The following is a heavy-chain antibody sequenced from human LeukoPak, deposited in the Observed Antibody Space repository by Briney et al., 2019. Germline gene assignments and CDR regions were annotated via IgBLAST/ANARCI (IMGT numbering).Heavy chain of an antibody. CDR2: ISDSGNTL. J-gene: IGHJ4*02. CDR1: GFSFSSFE. Sequence: GGSLRLSCAASGFSFSSFEMNWVRQAPGKGLEWISYISDSGNTLYYADSVKGRLTVSRDNAKNSLYLQMNSLRAEDTAVYYCTRRYTYFCYWGQGTLVTVSS. V-gene: IGHV3-48*03. CDR3: TRRYTYFCY. D-gene: IGHD3-3*01.